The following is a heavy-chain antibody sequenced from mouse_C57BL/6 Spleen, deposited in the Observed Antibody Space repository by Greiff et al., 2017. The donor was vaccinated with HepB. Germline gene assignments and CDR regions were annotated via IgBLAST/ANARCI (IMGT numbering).Heavy chain of an antibody. CDR1: GYTFTSYW. J-gene: IGHJ4*01. Sequence: QVQLQQPGAELVKPGASVKMSCKASGYTFTSYWITWVKQRPGQGLEWIGDIYPGSGSTNYNEKFKSKATLTVDTSSSTAYMQLSSLTSEDSAVYYCARGDYCGSSYENAMDYWGQGTSVTVSS. D-gene: IGHD1-1*01. V-gene: IGHV1-55*01. CDR2: IYPGSGST. CDR3: ARGDYCGSSYENAMDY.